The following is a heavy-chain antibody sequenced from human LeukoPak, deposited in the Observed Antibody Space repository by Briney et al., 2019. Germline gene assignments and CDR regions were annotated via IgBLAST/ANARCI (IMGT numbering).Heavy chain of an antibody. CDR1: GFTFSSYS. V-gene: IGHV3-48*01. Sequence: GGSLRLSCAASGFTFSSYSMNWVRQAPGKGLEWVSYISSSSSTIYYADSVKGRFTISRDNAKNSLYLQMNSLRAEDTAVYYCARELAFSSGWYGGNWFDPWGQGTLVTVSS. D-gene: IGHD6-19*01. J-gene: IGHJ5*02. CDR3: ARELAFSSGWYGGNWFDP. CDR2: ISSSSSTI.